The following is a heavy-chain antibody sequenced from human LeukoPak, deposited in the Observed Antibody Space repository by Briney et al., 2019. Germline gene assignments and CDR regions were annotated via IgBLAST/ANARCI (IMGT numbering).Heavy chain of an antibody. D-gene: IGHD3-10*01. V-gene: IGHV3-7*03. CDR2: IKQDGSEK. CDR1: GFTFSRCW. J-gene: IGHJ6*03. Sequence: GGSLRLSCAASGFTFSRCWMSWVRQAPGKGLEWVANIKQDGSEKYYVDSVKGRFTISRDNAKNSLFLQMNSLRVEDTALYYCTRSGSGYYYYYYMDVWGKGTTVTVSS. CDR3: TRSGSGYYYYYYMDV.